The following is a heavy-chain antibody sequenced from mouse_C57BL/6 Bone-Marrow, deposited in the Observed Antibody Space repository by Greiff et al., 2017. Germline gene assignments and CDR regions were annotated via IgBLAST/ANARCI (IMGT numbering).Heavy chain of an antibody. J-gene: IGHJ4*01. CDR2: IDPNSGGT. D-gene: IGHD2-4*01. CDR1: GYTFTSYW. V-gene: IGHV1-62-3*01. Sequence: QVQLQQPGAELVKPGASVKLSCKASGYTFTSYWMHWVKQRPGRGLEWIGRIDPNSGGTKYNEKFKGKATLSVDKSSRTAYMELSSLTSEDSAVYYCARSYDYDDYTMDYWGQGTSVTVSS. CDR3: ARSYDYDDYTMDY.